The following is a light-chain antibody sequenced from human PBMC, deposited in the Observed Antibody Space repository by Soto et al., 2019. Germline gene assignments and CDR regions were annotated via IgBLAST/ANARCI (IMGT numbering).Light chain of an antibody. J-gene: IGLJ1*01. V-gene: IGLV2-14*03. CDR3: NSCTSMNTYV. CDR2: DVI. CDR1: SSDIGGYDF. Sequence: QSVLTQPASVSGSPGQSITISCTGTSSDIGGYDFVSWYQQHPGKAPKLMIYDVINRPSGVPNRFSGSKSGTTASLTISGLQAEDEAVYYCNSCTSMNTYVFGTGTKV.